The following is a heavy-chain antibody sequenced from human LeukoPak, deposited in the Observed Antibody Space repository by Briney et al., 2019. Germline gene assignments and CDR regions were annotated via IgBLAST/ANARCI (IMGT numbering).Heavy chain of an antibody. J-gene: IGHJ3*02. CDR3: AKGSDYDSSGNNAFDI. CDR2: IWYDGSNK. Sequence: GGSLRLSCAASGFTFSSYGMHWVRQAPGKGLEWVAVIWYDGSNKCYADSVKGRFTISRDNSKNTLYLQMNSLRVEDTAVYYCAKGSDYDSSGNNAFDIWGQGTMVTVSS. V-gene: IGHV3-33*06. CDR1: GFTFSSYG. D-gene: IGHD3-22*01.